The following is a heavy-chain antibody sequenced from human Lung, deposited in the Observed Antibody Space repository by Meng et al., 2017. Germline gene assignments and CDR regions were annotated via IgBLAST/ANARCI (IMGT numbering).Heavy chain of an antibody. D-gene: IGHD2-15*01. V-gene: IGHV4-4*02. Sequence: QVRRQESGPGLGKPSWTLSPPCSVSGGPHSPNHWWNWVRQPPGRGLEWIGQIYHSGSTNYNPSLKSRVTISVDKSKNQFSLEVSSVTAADTAVYFCAREYCNGDGCNFVSMDVWGQGTTVTVSS. CDR1: GGPHSPNHW. CDR2: IYHSGST. CDR3: AREYCNGDGCNFVSMDV. J-gene: IGHJ6*02.